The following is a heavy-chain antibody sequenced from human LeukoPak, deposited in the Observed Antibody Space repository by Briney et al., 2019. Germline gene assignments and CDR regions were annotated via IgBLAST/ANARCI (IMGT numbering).Heavy chain of an antibody. CDR1: GGTFSSHA. V-gene: IGHV1-69*05. CDR3: ARVTTGEGVIDY. CDR2: IIPIFGTA. Sequence: SVKVSCKASGGTFSSHAISWVRQAPGQGLEWMGGIIPIFGTANYAQKLQGRVTMTTDTSTSTAYMELRSLRSDDTAVYYCARVTTGEGVIDYWGQGTLVTVSS. J-gene: IGHJ4*02. D-gene: IGHD1-1*01.